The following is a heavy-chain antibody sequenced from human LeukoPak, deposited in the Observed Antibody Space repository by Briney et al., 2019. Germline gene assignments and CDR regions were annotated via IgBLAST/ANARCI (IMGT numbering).Heavy chain of an antibody. CDR1: GYTFTSYG. D-gene: IGHD1-26*01. CDR3: ARDQTSGSYYPSLGY. CDR2: ISAYNGNT. V-gene: IGHV1-18*01. Sequence: ASVKVSYKASGYTFTSYGISWVRQAPGQGLEWMGWISAYNGNTNYAQKLQGRVTMTTDTSTSTAYMELRSLRSDDTAVYYCARDQTSGSYYPSLGYWGQGTLVTVSS. J-gene: IGHJ4*02.